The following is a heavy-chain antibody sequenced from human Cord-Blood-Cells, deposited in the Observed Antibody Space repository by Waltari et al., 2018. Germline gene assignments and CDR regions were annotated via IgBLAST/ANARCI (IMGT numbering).Heavy chain of an antibody. V-gene: IGHV3-30-3*01. CDR2: ISYDGSNK. CDR1: GFTFISYA. J-gene: IGHJ4*02. CDR3: ARDAEGAGSYYFDY. D-gene: IGHD1-26*01. Sequence: QVQLVESGGGVVQPGRSLRLSCAASGFTFISYAMHWVRQAPGKGLEWVAVISYDGSNKYYADSVKGRFTISRDNSKNTLYLQMNSLRAEDTAVYYCARDAEGAGSYYFDYWGQGTLVTVSS.